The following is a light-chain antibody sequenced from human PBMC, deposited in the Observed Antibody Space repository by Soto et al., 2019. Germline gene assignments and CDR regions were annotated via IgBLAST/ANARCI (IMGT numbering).Light chain of an antibody. CDR2: GAS. J-gene: IGKJ5*01. V-gene: IGKV3-20*01. CDR3: QQYGSSIT. Sequence: EIVLTQSPGTLSLSPGERATLSCRASQSVSSSYLAWYQQKPGQAPRLLIYGASSRATGIPDRFSGSGSGTDFTLTISRLEPEDFPVYYFQQYGSSITFGQGTRLEIK. CDR1: QSVSSSY.